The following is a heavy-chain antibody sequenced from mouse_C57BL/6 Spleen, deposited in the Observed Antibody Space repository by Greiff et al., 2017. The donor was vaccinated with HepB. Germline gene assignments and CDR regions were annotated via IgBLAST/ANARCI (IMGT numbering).Heavy chain of an antibody. CDR3: ARRRLGYYYAMDY. D-gene: IGHD1-2*01. CDR2: IYPGSGST. J-gene: IGHJ4*01. V-gene: IGHV1-55*01. CDR1: GYTFTSYW. Sequence: QVQLQQPGAELVKPGASVKMSCKASGYTFTSYWITWVKQRPGQGLEWIGDIYPGSGSTNYNEKFKSKATLTVDTSSSTAYMQLSSLTSEDSAVYDCARRRLGYYYAMDYWGQGTSVTVSS.